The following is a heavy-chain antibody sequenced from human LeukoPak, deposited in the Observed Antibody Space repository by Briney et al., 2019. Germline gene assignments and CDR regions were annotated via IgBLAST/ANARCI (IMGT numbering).Heavy chain of an antibody. Sequence: GGSLRLSCAASGFTLSSYWVHWVRQPPGKGLMWLSRTNEDGSYAEFADSVKGRFTISRDNAKNTVYLQMNSLRAEDTAVYYCARIRGVAYFDYWGQGTLVTVSS. CDR1: GFTLSSYW. J-gene: IGHJ4*02. D-gene: IGHD3-10*01. V-gene: IGHV3-74*03. CDR2: TNEDGSYA. CDR3: ARIRGVAYFDY.